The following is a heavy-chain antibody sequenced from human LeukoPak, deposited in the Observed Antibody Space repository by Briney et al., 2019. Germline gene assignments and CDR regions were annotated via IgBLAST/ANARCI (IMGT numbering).Heavy chain of an antibody. J-gene: IGHJ6*03. CDR3: ARATGACSGGSCYHDYYYMDV. V-gene: IGHV3-53*01. CDR1: GFTVSSKY. CDR2: IYSGGST. D-gene: IGHD2-15*01. Sequence: GGSLRLSCAASGFTVSSKYISWVRQAPGKGLEWVSIIYSGGSTYYADSVKGRFTISRDNSKNTLYLQMNSLRAEDTAVYYCARATGACSGGSCYHDYYYMDVWGKGATVPVFS.